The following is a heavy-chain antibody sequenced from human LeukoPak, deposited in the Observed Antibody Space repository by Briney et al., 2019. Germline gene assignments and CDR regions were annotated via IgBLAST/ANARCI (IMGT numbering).Heavy chain of an antibody. CDR2: IYTSGST. J-gene: IGHJ4*02. Sequence: KPSETLSLTFSVSGGSISSYYWSWIRQPAGKGLEWIGRIYTSGSTNYNPSLKSRVTMSVDTSKNQFSLRLSSVTAADTAVYYCARSPRDENLFDYWGQGTLVTVSS. CDR1: GGSISSYY. CDR3: ARSPRDENLFDY. D-gene: IGHD5-24*01. V-gene: IGHV4-4*07.